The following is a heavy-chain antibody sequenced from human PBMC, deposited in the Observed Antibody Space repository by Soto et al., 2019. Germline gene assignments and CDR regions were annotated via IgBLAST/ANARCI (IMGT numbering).Heavy chain of an antibody. CDR3: ARGAPIVVVPAAMHSYYYYGMDV. J-gene: IGHJ6*02. CDR1: GYTFTGYY. Sequence: ASVKVSCKASGYTFTGYYMHWVRQAPGQGLEWMGWINPNSGGTNYAQKFQGWVTMTRDTSISTAYMELSRLRSDDTAVYYCARGAPIVVVPAAMHSYYYYGMDVWGQGTTVTVSS. CDR2: INPNSGGT. V-gene: IGHV1-2*04. D-gene: IGHD2-2*01.